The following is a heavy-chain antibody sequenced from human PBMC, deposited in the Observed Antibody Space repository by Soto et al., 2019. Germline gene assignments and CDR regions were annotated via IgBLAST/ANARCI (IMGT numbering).Heavy chain of an antibody. D-gene: IGHD3-22*01. CDR2: INTDGSSR. Sequence: EVQLVESGGDLVQPGGSLRLSCAASGFTFSGYWMHWVREAPGKGLLWVARINTDGSSRSYAESVKGRFTVSRDNAKNTLYLQMDSLRAEDTAVYYCARDSYDSSGYYYGIDSWGHGTLVTVSS. CDR3: ARDSYDSSGYYYGIDS. CDR1: GFTFSGYW. J-gene: IGHJ5*01. V-gene: IGHV3-74*01.